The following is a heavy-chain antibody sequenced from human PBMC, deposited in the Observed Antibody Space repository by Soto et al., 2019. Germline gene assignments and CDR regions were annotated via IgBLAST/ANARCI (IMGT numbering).Heavy chain of an antibody. Sequence: SETLSLTCTVSGGSISSYYWSWIRQPPGKGLEWIGYIYYSGSTNYNPSLKSRVTISVDTSKNQFSLKLSSVTAADTAVYYCARSNSSGWYEAYYFDYWGQGTLVTVSS. J-gene: IGHJ4*02. V-gene: IGHV4-59*01. CDR3: ARSNSSGWYEAYYFDY. CDR1: GGSISSYY. CDR2: IYYSGST. D-gene: IGHD6-19*01.